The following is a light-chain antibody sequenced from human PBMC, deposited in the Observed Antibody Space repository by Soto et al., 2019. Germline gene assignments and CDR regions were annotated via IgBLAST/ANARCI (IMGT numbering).Light chain of an antibody. CDR2: EVS. CDR3: SSYTTTITV. Sequence: QSALTQPPSASGSPGQSVTISCTGTSSDVGGYNYVSWYQQHPGKAPKLMIYEVSKRPSGVPDRFSGSKSGNTASLSVSGLQAADEADYYCSSYTTTITVFGGGTKLTVL. J-gene: IGLJ3*02. V-gene: IGLV2-8*01. CDR1: SSDVGGYNY.